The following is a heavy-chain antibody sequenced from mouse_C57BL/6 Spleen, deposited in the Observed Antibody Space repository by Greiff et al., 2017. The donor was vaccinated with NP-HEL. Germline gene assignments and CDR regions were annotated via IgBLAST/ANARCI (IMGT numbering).Heavy chain of an antibody. J-gene: IGHJ3*01. D-gene: IGHD2-4*01. Sequence: EVQLQQSGPELVKPGASVKMSCKASGYTFTDYNMHWVKQSPGKSLEWIGYINPNNGGTSYNQKFKGKATLTVNKSSSTAYMELRSLTSEDSAVYYCARGVYYDYSFAYWGQGTLVTVSA. V-gene: IGHV1-22*01. CDR2: INPNNGGT. CDR1: GYTFTDYN. CDR3: ARGVYYDYSFAY.